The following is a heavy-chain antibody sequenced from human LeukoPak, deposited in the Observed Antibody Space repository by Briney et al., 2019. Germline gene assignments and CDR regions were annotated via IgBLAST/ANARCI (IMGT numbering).Heavy chain of an antibody. J-gene: IGHJ6*02. CDR1: GGSFSGYY. D-gene: IGHD2-2*01. CDR2: NNHSGST. V-gene: IGHV4-34*01. Sequence: SETLSLTCAVYGGSFSGYYWSWIRQPPGKGLEGRGENNHSGSTNYDPSRKRRVTIAVDTPKHQLSLKLSSVTAADTAVYYCARGFPSVVPAAIDYYYYGMDVWGQGTTVTVSS. CDR3: ARGFPSVVPAAIDYYYYGMDV.